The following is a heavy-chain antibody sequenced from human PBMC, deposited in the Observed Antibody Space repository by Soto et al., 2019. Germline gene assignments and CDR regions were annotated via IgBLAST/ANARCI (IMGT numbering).Heavy chain of an antibody. Sequence: QVQLVQSGAEVKKPGASVKVSCKASGYSFTSYYMHWERQAPGQGLEWMGIINPSGGSTSYAQKFQGRVTMTRDTSTSTVYMELSSLRSEDTAVYYCARGGDIVLVPAAIPFDYWGQGTLVTVSS. CDR2: INPSGGST. J-gene: IGHJ4*02. CDR1: GYSFTSYY. D-gene: IGHD2-2*01. CDR3: ARGGDIVLVPAAIPFDY. V-gene: IGHV1-46*01.